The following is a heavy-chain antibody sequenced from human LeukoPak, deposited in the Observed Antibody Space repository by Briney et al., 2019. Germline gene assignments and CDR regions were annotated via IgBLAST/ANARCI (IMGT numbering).Heavy chain of an antibody. J-gene: IGHJ4*02. CDR1: GGSFSGYY. Sequence: SEALSLTCAVYGGSFSGYYWSWIRQPPGKGLEWIGELNHSGSTNYNPSLKSRVTISVDTSKNQFSLKLSSVTAADTAVYYCARAGERITMVRGVIRKGVFDYWGQGTLVTVSS. V-gene: IGHV4-34*01. CDR3: ARAGERITMVRGVIRKGVFDY. CDR2: LNHSGST. D-gene: IGHD3-10*01.